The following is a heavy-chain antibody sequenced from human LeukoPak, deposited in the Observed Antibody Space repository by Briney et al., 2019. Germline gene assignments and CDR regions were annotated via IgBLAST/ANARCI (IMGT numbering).Heavy chain of an antibody. J-gene: IGHJ6*02. CDR3: ARGYCSGGSCYSRHYYYGMDV. D-gene: IGHD2-15*01. CDR1: GYTFTSYY. Sequence: ASVKVSCKASGYTFTSYYLHWVRQAPGQGLEWMGIINFSGGSTTYAQKFQGRVTITADESTSTAYMELSSLRSEDTAVYYCARGYCSGGSCYSRHYYYGMDVWGQGTTVTVSS. V-gene: IGHV1-46*01. CDR2: INFSGGST.